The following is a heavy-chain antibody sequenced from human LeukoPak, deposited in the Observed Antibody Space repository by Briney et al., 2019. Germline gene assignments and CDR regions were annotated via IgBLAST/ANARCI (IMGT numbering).Heavy chain of an antibody. V-gene: IGHV4-31*11. J-gene: IGHJ4*02. CDR1: GGAISRGGYS. Sequence: PSQTLSLTCAVSGGAISRGGYSWSWIRQPPGKGLEWIGYIYYSGSTYYNPSLKSRVTISVDTSKNQFSLKLSSVTAADTAVYYCARRSGYYLDYWGQGTLVTVSS. D-gene: IGHD3-3*01. CDR3: ARRSGYYLDY. CDR2: IYYSGST.